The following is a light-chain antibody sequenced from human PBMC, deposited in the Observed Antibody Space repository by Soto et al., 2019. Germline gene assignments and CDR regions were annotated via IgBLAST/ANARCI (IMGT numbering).Light chain of an antibody. Sequence: DIQMTQSPSTLSAAVGDRVTITCRASQSISSWLAWYQQKPGKAPKLLIYKASSLESGVPSRFRGSGSGTGFTLTISSLQPDDFANYYCQQYNSYRRTFGQGTKVEIK. V-gene: IGKV1-5*03. CDR3: QQYNSYRRT. CDR1: QSISSW. J-gene: IGKJ1*01. CDR2: KAS.